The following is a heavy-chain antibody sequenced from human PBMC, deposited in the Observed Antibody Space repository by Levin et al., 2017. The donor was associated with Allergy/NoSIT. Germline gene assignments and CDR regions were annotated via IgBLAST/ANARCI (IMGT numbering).Heavy chain of an antibody. V-gene: IGHV3-30*18. J-gene: IGHJ3*02. D-gene: IGHD6-19*01. CDR2: ISSDGRKK. CDR3: AKDVYGSGWYPLGNDAFEM. CDR1: GFTFSSYG. Sequence: PRESLKISCAASGFTFSSYGMHWVRQAPGKGLEWVAVISSDGRKKFYADSVKGRFTISRDNSKNTLDLQMNSLRAEDTAVYYCAKDVYGSGWYPLGNDAFEMWGQGTKVSVSS.